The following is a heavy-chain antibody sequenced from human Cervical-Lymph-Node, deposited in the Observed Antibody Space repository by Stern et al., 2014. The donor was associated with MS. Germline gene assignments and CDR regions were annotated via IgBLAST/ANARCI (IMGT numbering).Heavy chain of an antibody. V-gene: IGHV4-39*01. CDR3: ARLTRGYSYGYYYSDY. CDR2: FYFSGST. D-gene: IGHD5-18*01. Sequence: QLQLQESGPGLVKPSETLSLTCTVSGGSISSSSYYWGWIRQPPGKGLEWIGSFYFSGSTYYNPSLKSRVTISVDTSKNQFSLRLSSVTAADTAVYYCARLTRGYSYGYYYSDYWGQGTLVTVSS. J-gene: IGHJ4*02. CDR1: GGSISSSSYY.